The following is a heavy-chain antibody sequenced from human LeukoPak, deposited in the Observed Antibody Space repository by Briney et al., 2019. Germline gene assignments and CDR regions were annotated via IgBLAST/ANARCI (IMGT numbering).Heavy chain of an antibody. CDR1: GYSISSGYY. CDR2: IYYSGST. J-gene: IGHJ3*02. CDR3: ASRLLWGFFDI. Sequence: SETLSLTCAVSGYSISSGYYWGWIRQPPGKGLEWIGSIYYSGSTYYNPSLKSRVTISVDTSKNQFSLKLSSVTAADTAVYYCASRLLWGFFDIWGQGTMVTVSS. D-gene: IGHD3-10*01. V-gene: IGHV4-38-2*01.